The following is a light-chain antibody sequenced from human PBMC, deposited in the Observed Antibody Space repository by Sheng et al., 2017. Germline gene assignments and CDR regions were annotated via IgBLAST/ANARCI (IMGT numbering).Light chain of an antibody. V-gene: IGKV1-6*01. J-gene: IGKJ1*01. Sequence: AIQMTQSPSSLSASVGDRVTITCRASQGIRNDLGWYQQRPGKAPKVLIYAASSLQSGVPSRFSGSGSGTDFTLTINSLQPEDFATYYCQQYNNYPRTFGQGTKVEIK. CDR2: AAS. CDR1: QGIRND. CDR3: QQYNNYPRT.